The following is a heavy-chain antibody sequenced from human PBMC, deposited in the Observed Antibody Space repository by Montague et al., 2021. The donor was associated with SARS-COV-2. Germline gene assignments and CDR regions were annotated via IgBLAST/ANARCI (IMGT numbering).Heavy chain of an antibody. Sequence: SLRLSCAASGVTFSSYSVNWVRQAPGKGLEWILYISSSTNIIYYADSVKGRFTISRDNARNSLYLQMNSLRVDDTAVYYCAKDLVLRAARPDALDVWGQGTVVTVSS. J-gene: IGHJ3*01. CDR2: ISSSTNII. CDR3: AKDLVLRAARPDALDV. CDR1: GVTFSSYS. V-gene: IGHV3-48*04. D-gene: IGHD6-6*01.